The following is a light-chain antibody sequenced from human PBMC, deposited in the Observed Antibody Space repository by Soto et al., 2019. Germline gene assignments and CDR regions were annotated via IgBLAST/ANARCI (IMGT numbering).Light chain of an antibody. CDR3: QQYGNSPPYT. CDR2: DAS. CDR1: QSVSSY. V-gene: IGKV3-11*01. J-gene: IGKJ2*01. Sequence: EIVLTQSPATLSLSPGERATLSCRASQSVSSYLAWYQQKPGQAPRLLIYDASNRATGIPARFSGSGSGTDFTLTISRLEPEDFAVYYCQQYGNSPPYTFGQGT.